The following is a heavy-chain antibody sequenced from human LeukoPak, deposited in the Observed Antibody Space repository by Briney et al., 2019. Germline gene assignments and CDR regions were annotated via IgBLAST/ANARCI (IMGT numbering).Heavy chain of an antibody. CDR2: IRYDGSNK. J-gene: IGHJ3*02. CDR1: GFTFSSYG. CDR3: AKGRPLYYYDSSGADAFDI. V-gene: IGHV3-30*02. Sequence: GGSLRLSCAASGFTFSSYGMHWVRQAPGKGLEWVAFIRYDGSNKYYADSVKGRFTISRDNSKNTLYLQMNSLRAEDTAVYYCAKGRPLYYYDSSGADAFDIWGQGTMVTVSS. D-gene: IGHD3-22*01.